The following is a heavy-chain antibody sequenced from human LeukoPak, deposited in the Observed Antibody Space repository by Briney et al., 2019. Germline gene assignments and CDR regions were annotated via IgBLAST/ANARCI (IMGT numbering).Heavy chain of an antibody. CDR1: GGSFSGYY. V-gene: IGHV4-34*01. CDR3: ARGPASFGFDH. CDR2: INHSGST. Sequence: PSETLSLTCAVYGGSFSGYYWSWIRQPPGKGLEWIGEINHSGSTNYNPSLKSRVTISVDTSKNQFSLKLSSVTAADTAVYYCARGPASFGFDHWGQGTLVTVSS. J-gene: IGHJ5*02.